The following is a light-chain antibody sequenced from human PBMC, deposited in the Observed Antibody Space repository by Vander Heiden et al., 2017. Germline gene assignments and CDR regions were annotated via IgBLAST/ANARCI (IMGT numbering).Light chain of an antibody. CDR1: QGISDD. J-gene: IGKJ2*01. V-gene: IGKV1-6*01. CDR2: AAS. Sequence: IQMTQSPSSLSASVGDRVSITCRASQGISDDLGWYQQKPGKAPKLLIYAASSLQSGVPSRFSGSVFGTDFTLTISSLQPEDFAPYYCQQDYIFPYTFGQGTKLETK. CDR3: QQDYIFPYT.